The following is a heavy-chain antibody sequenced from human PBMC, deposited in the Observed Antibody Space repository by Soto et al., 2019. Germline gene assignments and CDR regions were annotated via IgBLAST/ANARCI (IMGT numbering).Heavy chain of an antibody. D-gene: IGHD3-10*01. J-gene: IGHJ4*02. CDR2: IYSGGYT. V-gene: IGHV3-53*01. CDR3: ATHPGGGGY. CDR1: GSTVSNNY. Sequence: EVQLVESGGGLIQPGGSLRLSCAVSGSTVSNNYMSWVRQAPGKGLEGVSVIYSGGYTAYGDSVKGRFTISRDNSKNTPYHQRKSRGAADPAVFPWATHPGGGGYWGQGTLVTVSS.